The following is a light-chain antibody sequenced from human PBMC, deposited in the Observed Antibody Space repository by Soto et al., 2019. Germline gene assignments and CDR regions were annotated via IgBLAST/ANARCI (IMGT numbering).Light chain of an antibody. CDR1: QSISSY. J-gene: IGKJ2*02. V-gene: IGKV3-11*01. CDR2: DAS. Sequence: EIVLTQSPATLSLSPGERATLSCRASQSISSYLAWYQQKPGQAPRLLIYDASKRATGIPARFSGSGSGTDFTLTISSLEPDDFAVYYCQQRSNWPSTFGQGTKVEIK. CDR3: QQRSNWPST.